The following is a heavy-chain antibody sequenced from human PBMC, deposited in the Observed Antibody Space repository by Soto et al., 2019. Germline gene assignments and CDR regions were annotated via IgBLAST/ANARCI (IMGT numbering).Heavy chain of an antibody. V-gene: IGHV3-33*01. Sequence: QVQLVESGGGVVQPGRSLRLSCAASGFTFSSYGMYWVRQAPGKGLEWVAVIWYDGSNKYYADSVKGRFTISRDNSKNTLYLQMNSLRADDTAVYYCARDPGSSWCYFDYWGQGTLVTVSS. D-gene: IGHD6-13*01. CDR1: GFTFSSYG. J-gene: IGHJ4*02. CDR2: IWYDGSNK. CDR3: ARDPGSSWCYFDY.